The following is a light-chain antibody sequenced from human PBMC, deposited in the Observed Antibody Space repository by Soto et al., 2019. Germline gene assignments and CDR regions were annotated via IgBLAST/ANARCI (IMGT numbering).Light chain of an antibody. J-gene: IGKJ5*01. CDR3: QQLNRYPIT. V-gene: IGKV1-13*02. CDR2: KAS. Sequence: AIQLTQSPSSLSAFVGARVTITCRASQGVSSSLAWYQQRPGRAPKLLIYKASSLESGVPSRFSGSGSGTEFTLTISSLQPDDFATYFCQQLNRYPITFGQGTRLEIK. CDR1: QGVSSS.